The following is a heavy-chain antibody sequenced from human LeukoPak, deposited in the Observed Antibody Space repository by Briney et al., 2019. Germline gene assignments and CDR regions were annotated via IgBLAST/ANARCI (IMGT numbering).Heavy chain of an antibody. Sequence: SQTLSLTCAISGDSVSSNSAAWNWVRQSPSSGLEWLGRTYYRSKWYNDYAVSVKSRITINPDTSKNQFSLQLNSVTPEDTAVYYCARRAMVGATGFDYWGQGSLVTVSS. CDR2: TYYRSKWYN. J-gene: IGHJ4*02. CDR1: GDSVSSNSAA. CDR3: ARRAMVGATGFDY. V-gene: IGHV6-1*01. D-gene: IGHD1-26*01.